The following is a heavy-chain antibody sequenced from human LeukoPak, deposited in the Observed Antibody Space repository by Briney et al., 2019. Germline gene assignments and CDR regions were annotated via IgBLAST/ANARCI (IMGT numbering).Heavy chain of an antibody. CDR1: GFTFSSYS. Sequence: GGSLRLSCAASGFTFSSYSVNWVRQAPGKGLEWVSSISSGSSYIYYADSVKGRFTISRDNAKNSLYLQMNSLRAEDTAVYYCACTKNADYWGQGTLVTVSS. CDR2: ISSGSSYI. CDR3: ACTKNADY. V-gene: IGHV3-21*01. J-gene: IGHJ4*02.